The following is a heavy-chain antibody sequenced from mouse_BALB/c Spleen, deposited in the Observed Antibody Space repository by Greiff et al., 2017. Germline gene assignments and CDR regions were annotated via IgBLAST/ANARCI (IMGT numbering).Heavy chain of an antibody. CDR1: GDSITSGY. J-gene: IGHJ3*01. Sequence: VQLKESGPSLVKPSQTLSLTCSVTGDSITSGYWNWIRKFPGNKLEYMGYISYSGSTYYNPSLKSRISITRDTSKNQYYLQLNSVTTEDTATYYCARDYGYDGGAWFAYWGQGTLVTVSA. CDR3: ARDYGYDGGAWFAY. V-gene: IGHV3-8*02. CDR2: ISYSGST. D-gene: IGHD2-2*01.